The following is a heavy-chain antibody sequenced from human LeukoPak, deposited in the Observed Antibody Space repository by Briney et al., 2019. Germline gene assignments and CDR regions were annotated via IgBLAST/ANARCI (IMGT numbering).Heavy chain of an antibody. Sequence: ASVKVSCKASGYIFSTYGISWVRQAPGQGREWMGCISDYNGNTNYAQKLQGRVTMTTDTSTSTGYMELRSLRSDDTAVYYCARRRSEEFDFDCWGQGTLVTVSS. CDR2: ISDYNGNT. CDR1: GYIFSTYG. V-gene: IGHV1-18*01. J-gene: IGHJ4*02. D-gene: IGHD6-19*01. CDR3: ARRRSEEFDFDC.